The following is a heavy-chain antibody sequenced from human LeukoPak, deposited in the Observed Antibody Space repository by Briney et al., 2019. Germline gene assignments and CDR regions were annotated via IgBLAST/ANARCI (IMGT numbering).Heavy chain of an antibody. V-gene: IGHV1-69*06. Sequence: ASVKVSCKASGGTFSSYAISWVRQAPGQGLEWMGGIIPIFGTANYAQKFQGRVTITADKSTSTAYMELSSLRSEDTAVYYCASAPIAGSSWYVNYYYYMDVWGKGTTVTVSS. J-gene: IGHJ6*03. CDR2: IIPIFGTA. CDR1: GGTFSSYA. D-gene: IGHD6-13*01. CDR3: ASAPIAGSSWYVNYYYYMDV.